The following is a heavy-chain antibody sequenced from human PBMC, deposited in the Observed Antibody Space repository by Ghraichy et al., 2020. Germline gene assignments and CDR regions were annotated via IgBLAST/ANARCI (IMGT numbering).Heavy chain of an antibody. CDR2: VSWNSRYV. CDR3: AKDMSADLGEDDYYGMDV. D-gene: IGHD3-16*01. V-gene: IGHV3-9*01. Sequence: SLNISCATSGFTFDDYAMHWVRQVPGKGLEWVSGVSWNSRYVGYVDSVKGRFTISRDNAKNSLYLQMNSLRAEDTALYYCAKDMSADLGEDDYYGMDVWGQGTTVTVSS. J-gene: IGHJ6*02. CDR1: GFTFDDYA.